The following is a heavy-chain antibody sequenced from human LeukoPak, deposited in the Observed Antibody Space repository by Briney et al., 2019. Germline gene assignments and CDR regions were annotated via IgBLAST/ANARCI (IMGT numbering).Heavy chain of an antibody. J-gene: IGHJ5*02. V-gene: IGHV3-21*06. CDR2: ITSGGSYT. CDR3: AKERGFGIVVVPAATWFDP. Sequence: PGGSLRLSCAASGFTFSSYSMNWVRQAPGQGLEWVSSITSGGSYTYYGDSVKGRFTISRDNAKNSLHLQMNSLRAEDTAVYYCAKERGFGIVVVPAATWFDPWGQGTLVTVSS. D-gene: IGHD2-2*01. CDR1: GFTFSSYS.